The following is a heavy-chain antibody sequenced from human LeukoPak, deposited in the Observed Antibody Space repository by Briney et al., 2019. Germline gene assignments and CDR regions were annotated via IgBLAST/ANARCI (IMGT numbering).Heavy chain of an antibody. CDR3: AREWNYYGSGIMDV. V-gene: IGHV3-7*01. Sequence: GGSLRLSCGASGFTLSSNWMTWVRQAPGKGLEWVANIKQDGGEKYYVGSVKGRFTVSRDNAKNSLYLQMNSLRAEDTAVYYCAREWNYYGSGIMDVWGKGTTVTVSS. D-gene: IGHD3-10*01. CDR1: GFTLSSNW. CDR2: IKQDGGEK. J-gene: IGHJ6*04.